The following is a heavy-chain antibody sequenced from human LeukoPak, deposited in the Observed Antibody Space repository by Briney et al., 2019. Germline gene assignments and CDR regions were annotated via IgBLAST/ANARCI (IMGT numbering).Heavy chain of an antibody. Sequence: GGPLRLSCAASGFTFSSYGMHWVRQAPGKGLEWVAVISYDGSNKYYADSVKGRFTISRDNSKNTLYLQMNSLRAEDTAVYYCAKDRSAGFDPWGQGTLVTVSS. V-gene: IGHV3-30*18. CDR1: GFTFSSYG. CDR2: ISYDGSNK. CDR3: AKDRSAGFDP. J-gene: IGHJ5*02.